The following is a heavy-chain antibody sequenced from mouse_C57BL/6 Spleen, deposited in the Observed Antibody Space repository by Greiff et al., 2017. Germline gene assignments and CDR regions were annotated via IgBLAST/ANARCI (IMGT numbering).Heavy chain of an antibody. CDR2: IYPGDGDT. CDR1: GYAFSSSW. Sequence: QVQLKESGPELVKPGASVKISCKASGYAFSSSWMNWVKQRPGKGLEWIGRIYPGDGDTNYNGKFKGKATLTADKSSSTAYMQLSSLTSEDSAVYFCARPDYYGSSNWYFDVWGTGTTVTVSS. J-gene: IGHJ1*03. CDR3: ARPDYYGSSNWYFDV. D-gene: IGHD1-1*01. V-gene: IGHV1-82*01.